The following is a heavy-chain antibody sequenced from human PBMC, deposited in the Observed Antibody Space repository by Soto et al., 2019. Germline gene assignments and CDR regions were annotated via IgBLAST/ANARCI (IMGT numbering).Heavy chain of an antibody. D-gene: IGHD1-26*01. Sequence: SETLSLTCTVSGGSISSSSYYWGWILQPPGKGLEWIGSIYYSGSTYYNPSLKSRVTISVDTSKNQFSLKLSSVTAADTAVYYCAREHVGATTWDPIYYYYYGMDVWGQGTTVTVSS. CDR2: IYYSGST. V-gene: IGHV4-39*02. CDR3: AREHVGATTWDPIYYYYYGMDV. CDR1: GGSISSSSYY. J-gene: IGHJ6*02.